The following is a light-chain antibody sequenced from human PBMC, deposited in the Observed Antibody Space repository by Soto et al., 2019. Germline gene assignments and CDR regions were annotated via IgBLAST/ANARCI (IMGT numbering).Light chain of an antibody. Sequence: QSALTQPASVSGSLGQSITISCTGTSNDVGAYNYVYWYQQHPGKAPKLIISEVSNRPSGISNRFSGSKSGNTASLTISGLQAEDKADFYCRSYQTRSSYVFGPGTKVTVL. J-gene: IGLJ1*01. CDR3: RSYQTRSSYV. V-gene: IGLV2-14*01. CDR1: SNDVGAYNY. CDR2: EVS.